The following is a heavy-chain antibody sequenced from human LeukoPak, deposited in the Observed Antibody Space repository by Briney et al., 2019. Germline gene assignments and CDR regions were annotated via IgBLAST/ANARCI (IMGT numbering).Heavy chain of an antibody. V-gene: IGHV3-23*01. Sequence: PGGSLRLSCAASGFTFSSYAMSWVRQAPGKGLEWVSAISGSGGSTYYADSVKGRFTISRDNSKNTLYLQMNSLRAGDTAVYYCAKWHYYDSSGYFDYWGQGTLVTVSS. J-gene: IGHJ4*02. CDR1: GFTFSSYA. CDR2: ISGSGGST. CDR3: AKWHYYDSSGYFDY. D-gene: IGHD3-22*01.